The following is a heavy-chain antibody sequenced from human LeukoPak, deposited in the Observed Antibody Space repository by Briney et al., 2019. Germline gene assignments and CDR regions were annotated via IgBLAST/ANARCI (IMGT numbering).Heavy chain of an antibody. V-gene: IGHV1-2*06. D-gene: IGHD3-9*01. CDR2: LDPNSGGT. Sequence: GASVKVSCKASGYTFTGYAMHWVRQAPGQGLEWVGRLDPNSGGTNYAQDFQGRATITRDTSINTAYMELSRLRSDDTAKYYCTRDLTISGPIGIWGQGTLVTVSA. J-gene: IGHJ4*02. CDR1: GYTFTGYA. CDR3: TRDLTISGPIGI.